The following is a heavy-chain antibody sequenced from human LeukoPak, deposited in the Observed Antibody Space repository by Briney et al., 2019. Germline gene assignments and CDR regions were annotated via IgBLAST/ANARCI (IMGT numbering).Heavy chain of an antibody. D-gene: IGHD5-24*01. CDR3: ARVRREIEMATIQGYYYYMDV. Sequence: SETLSLTCTVSGGSISSSSYYWGWIRQPPGKGLEWIGSIYYSGSIYYNPSLKSRVTISVDTSKNQFSLKLSSVTAADTAVYYCARVRREIEMATIQGYYYYMDVWGKGTTVTISS. CDR2: IYYSGSI. V-gene: IGHV4-39*07. CDR1: GGSISSSSYY. J-gene: IGHJ6*03.